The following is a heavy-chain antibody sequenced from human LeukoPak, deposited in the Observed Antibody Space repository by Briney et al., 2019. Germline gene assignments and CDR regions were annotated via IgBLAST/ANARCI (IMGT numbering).Heavy chain of an antibody. CDR2: IIPIFAAA. CDR3: ARGLPGMTMVRDVLTYNMDV. V-gene: IGHV1-69*13. D-gene: IGHD3-10*01. CDR1: GDTFNSYA. J-gene: IGHJ6*02. Sequence: SVKVSCKASGDTFNSYAISWVRLTPGQGLEWLGGIIPIFAAANYTPKFQGRVTITADDSTDTAYMELTSLQSEDTAVYFCARGLPGMTMVRDVLTYNMDVWGQGTTVTVSS.